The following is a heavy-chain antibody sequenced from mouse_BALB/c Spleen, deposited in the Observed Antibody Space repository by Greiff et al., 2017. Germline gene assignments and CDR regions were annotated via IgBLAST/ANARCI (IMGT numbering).Heavy chain of an antibody. J-gene: IGHJ4*01. CDR2: FYPGSGSI. V-gene: IGHV1-62-2*01. Sequence: QVQLQQSGAELARPGASVKMSCKASGYTFTSYTMHWVKQRSGQGLEWIGWFYPGSGSIKYNEKFKDKATLTADKSSSTVYMELSRLTSEDSAVYFCARHEEGGNGYDGRYYAMDYWGQGTSVTVSS. CDR1: GYTFTSYT. CDR3: ARHEEGGNGYDGRYYAMDY. D-gene: IGHD2-2*01.